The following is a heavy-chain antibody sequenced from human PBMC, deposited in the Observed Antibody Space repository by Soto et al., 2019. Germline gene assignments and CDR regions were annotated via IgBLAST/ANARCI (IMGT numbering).Heavy chain of an antibody. Sequence: GESLRLSCAASGFTFSSSGMHWVSQAPGKGLEWVAVISYDGSNKYYADSVKGRFTISRDNSKNTLYLQMNSLRAEDTAVYYCANRGFNYDSSGYPFDYWGQGTLVTVSS. J-gene: IGHJ4*02. V-gene: IGHV3-30*18. CDR2: ISYDGSNK. CDR3: ANRGFNYDSSGYPFDY. D-gene: IGHD3-22*01. CDR1: GFTFSSSG.